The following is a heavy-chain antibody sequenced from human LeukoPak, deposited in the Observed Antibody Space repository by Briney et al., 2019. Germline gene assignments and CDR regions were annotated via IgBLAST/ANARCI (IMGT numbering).Heavy chain of an antibody. CDR3: ARRRYTSGYLDY. V-gene: IGHV4-59*08. CDR1: DGSMSPYY. D-gene: IGHD3-22*01. J-gene: IGHJ4*02. CDR2: IYYSGST. Sequence: SETLSLTCTVSDGSMSPYYWSWIRQPPGKGLEWIGYIYYSGSTNYNPSLKSRVTMSIDTSKSQFSLKLTSVTAADTAVYYCARRRYTSGYLDYWGQGTLVTVSS.